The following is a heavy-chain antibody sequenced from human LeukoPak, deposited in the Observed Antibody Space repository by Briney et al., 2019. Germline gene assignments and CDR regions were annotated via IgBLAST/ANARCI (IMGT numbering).Heavy chain of an antibody. CDR1: GGSISSSNW. CDR3: ASKPADYYDSSGYGRYYYYYYMDV. D-gene: IGHD3-22*01. J-gene: IGHJ6*03. CDR2: IYHSGST. V-gene: IGHV4-4*02. Sequence: PSETLSLTCAVSGGSISSSNWWSWVRQPPGKGLEWTGEIYHSGSTNYNPSLKSRVTISVDKSKNQFSLKLSSVTAADTAVYYCASKPADYYDSSGYGRYYYYYYMDVWGKGTTVTVSS.